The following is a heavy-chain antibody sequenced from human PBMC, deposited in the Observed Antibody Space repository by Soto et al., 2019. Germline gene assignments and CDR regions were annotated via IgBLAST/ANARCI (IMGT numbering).Heavy chain of an antibody. V-gene: IGHV3-23*01. D-gene: IGHD6-19*01. Sequence: EVQLLESGGGLVQPGGSLRLSCAASGFTFSSYAMSWVRQAPGKGLEWVSAISGSGGSTYYADSVKGRFTISRDNSKNTLYLQMNSLRAEDTAVYYCAKDGQEHWLVPKGGFDYWGQGTLVTVSS. CDR1: GFTFSSYA. CDR2: ISGSGGST. J-gene: IGHJ4*02. CDR3: AKDGQEHWLVPKGGFDY.